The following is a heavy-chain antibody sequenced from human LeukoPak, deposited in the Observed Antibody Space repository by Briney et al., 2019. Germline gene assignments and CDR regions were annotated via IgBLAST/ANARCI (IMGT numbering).Heavy chain of an antibody. D-gene: IGHD3-22*01. Sequence: GGSLRLSCAASGFTFSDYWMSWVRQAPGKGLEWVANIQQDGSEKYYVDSVKGRFTISRDNAKKSLFLQVSSLRGEDTAVYYCARMYYYGGSGRHFDYWGQGTLVTVSS. CDR1: GFTFSDYW. V-gene: IGHV3-7*02. J-gene: IGHJ4*02. CDR3: ARMYYYGGSGRHFDY. CDR2: IQQDGSEK.